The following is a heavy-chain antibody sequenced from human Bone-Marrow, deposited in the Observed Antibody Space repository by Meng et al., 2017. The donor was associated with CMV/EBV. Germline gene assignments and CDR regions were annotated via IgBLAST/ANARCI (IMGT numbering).Heavy chain of an antibody. V-gene: IGHV1-2*02. J-gene: IGHJ4*02. Sequence: ASVKVSCKAPGYTFSAYYMHWVRQAPGQGLEWMGWINPNNGGTIYAQKFQGRVTMTSDTSISTAYMDLSRLRSDDTAVYYCARGPRLDYWGPGTLVTGSS. CDR3: ARGPRLDY. CDR2: INPNNGGT. CDR1: GYTFSAYY.